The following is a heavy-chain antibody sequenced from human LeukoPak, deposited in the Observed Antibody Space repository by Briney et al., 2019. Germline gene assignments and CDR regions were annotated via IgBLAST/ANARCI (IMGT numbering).Heavy chain of an antibody. D-gene: IGHD6-13*01. CDR1: GGSISGYY. J-gene: IGHJ5*02. CDR2: INHSGST. Sequence: SETLSLTCTVSGGSISGYYWSWIRQPPGKGLEWIGEINHSGSTNYNPSLKSRVTISVDTSKNQFSLKLSSVTAADTAVYYCAAGRYSSSFKYWFDPWGQGTLVTVSS. V-gene: IGHV4-34*01. CDR3: AAGRYSSSFKYWFDP.